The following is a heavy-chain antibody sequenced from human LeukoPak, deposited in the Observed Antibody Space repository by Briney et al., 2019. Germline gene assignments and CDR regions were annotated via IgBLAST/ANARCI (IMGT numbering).Heavy chain of an antibody. V-gene: IGHV4-34*01. CDR1: GGSFSGYY. D-gene: IGHD2-8*01. Sequence: PSETLSLTCAVYGGSFSGYYWSRIRQPPGKGLEWIGEINHSGSTNYNPSLKSRVTISVDTSKNQFSLKLSSVTAADTAVYYCARDGCTNGVCYFDYWGQGTLVTVSS. J-gene: IGHJ4*02. CDR2: INHSGST. CDR3: ARDGCTNGVCYFDY.